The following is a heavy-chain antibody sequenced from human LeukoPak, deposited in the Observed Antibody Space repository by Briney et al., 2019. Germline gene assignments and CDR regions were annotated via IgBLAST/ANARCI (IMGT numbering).Heavy chain of an antibody. CDR2: MNPNSGRT. CDR3: ARGYGIQLWLGPHFDY. V-gene: IGHV1-8*01. Sequence: GASVKVSCKASGYTLTSYDINWARQATGQGLEWTGWMNPNSGRTGYAQNFQGRVTMTRNTSISTAYMELSSLRSEDTAVYYCARGYGIQLWLGPHFDYWGQGTLVTVSS. D-gene: IGHD5-18*01. CDR1: GYTLTSYD. J-gene: IGHJ4*02.